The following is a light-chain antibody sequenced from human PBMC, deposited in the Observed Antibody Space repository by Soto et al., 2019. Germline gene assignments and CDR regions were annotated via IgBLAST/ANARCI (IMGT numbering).Light chain of an antibody. CDR2: DAS. CDR3: QQRSSWPST. J-gene: IGKJ4*01. CDR1: QRVSSY. Sequence: EIVLTQSPVTLSLSPGERATLSCRASQRVSSYLAWYQQKPGQAPRLLIYDASNRATGIPARFSGSGSGTDFTLTISSLEPEDFAVYYCQQRSSWPSTFGGGTKVEIK. V-gene: IGKV3-11*01.